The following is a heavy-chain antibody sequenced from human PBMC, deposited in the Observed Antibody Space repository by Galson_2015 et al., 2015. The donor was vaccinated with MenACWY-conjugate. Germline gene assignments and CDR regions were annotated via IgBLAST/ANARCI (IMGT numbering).Heavy chain of an antibody. V-gene: IGHV1-18*01. CDR3: ARGARVAGSWDYFDY. Sequence: QSGAEVKKPGASVKVSCKASGYTFTSYGISWVRQAPGQGLEWMGWISAYNGHTNYAQKLQGRVTMTTATFTSTVYMEVRSLRSDDTAVYYCARGARVAGSWDYFDYWGQGTLVTVSS. D-gene: IGHD6-19*01. CDR2: ISAYNGHT. CDR1: GYTFTSYG. J-gene: IGHJ4*02.